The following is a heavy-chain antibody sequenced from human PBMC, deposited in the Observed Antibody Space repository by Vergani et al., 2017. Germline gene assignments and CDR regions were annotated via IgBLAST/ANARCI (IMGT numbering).Heavy chain of an antibody. CDR1: GGTFSSYT. D-gene: IGHD6-19*01. J-gene: IGHJ4*02. Sequence: QVQLVQSGAEVKKPGSSVKVSCKASGGTFSSYTISWVRQAPGQGLEWMGRIIPILGIANYAQKFQGRVTITADKSTSTAYMELSSLRSEDTAVYYCARVVVVAGTYGYWGQGTLVTVSS. V-gene: IGHV1-69*02. CDR3: ARVVVVAGTYGY. CDR2: IIPILGIA.